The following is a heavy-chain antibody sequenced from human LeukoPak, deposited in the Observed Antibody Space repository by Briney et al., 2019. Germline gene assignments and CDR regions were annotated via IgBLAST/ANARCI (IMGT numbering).Heavy chain of an antibody. CDR3: ARGVEFGDYVDY. V-gene: IGHV4-31*03. CDR1: GDSSSSGGYF. D-gene: IGHD3-10*01. Sequence: SQTLSLTCTVSGDSSSSGGYFWNWIRQHPVKGLEWIGNIYNSGSTDYNPSLISRLTISLDTSKNQFSLRLSSVTAADTAVYYCARGVEFGDYVDYWGQGTLVTVSS. CDR2: IYNSGST. J-gene: IGHJ4*02.